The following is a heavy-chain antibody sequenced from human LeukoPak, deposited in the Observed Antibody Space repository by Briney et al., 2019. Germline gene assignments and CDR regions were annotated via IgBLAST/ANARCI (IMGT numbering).Heavy chain of an antibody. CDR2: INPSGGST. J-gene: IGHJ5*02. CDR3: ARDNSVGDNAWWFDP. CDR1: GHTFTSYY. Sequence: ASVKVSCKASGHTFTSYYMHWVRQAPGQGLEWMGIINPSGGSTSYAQKFQGRVTMTRDMSTSTDYMELSSLRSEDTAIYYCARDNSVGDNAWWFDPWGQGTLVTVSS. V-gene: IGHV1-46*01. D-gene: IGHD1-26*01.